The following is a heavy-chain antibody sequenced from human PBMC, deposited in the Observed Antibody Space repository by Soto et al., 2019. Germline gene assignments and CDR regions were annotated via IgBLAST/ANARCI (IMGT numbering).Heavy chain of an antibody. Sequence: GGSLRLSCAASGFTFSGYAMSWVRQAPGKGLEWVSAISGGGSSTYYADSVKGRFTISRDNSKNTLYLQVNSLRAEDTAVYYCAKVPTFGYQHGMDVWGQGTTVTVSS. J-gene: IGHJ6*02. V-gene: IGHV3-23*01. CDR3: AKVPTFGYQHGMDV. CDR2: ISGGGSST. D-gene: IGHD2-2*01. CDR1: GFTFSGYA.